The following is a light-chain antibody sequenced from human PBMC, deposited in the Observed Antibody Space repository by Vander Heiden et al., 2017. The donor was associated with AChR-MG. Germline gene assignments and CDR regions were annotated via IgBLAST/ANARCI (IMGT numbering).Light chain of an antibody. Sequence: DIVMTQSPLSLPVTPGEPASISCRSSQSLLHSNGYNYLDWYLQKPGQSPQLLIYLGSNRASGVPDRFSGSGSVTDFTLKIIRVEAEDVGVYYCRQALQTPFTFGHGTKVDIK. J-gene: IGKJ3*01. CDR1: QSLLHSNGYNY. CDR3: RQALQTPFT. V-gene: IGKV2-28*01. CDR2: LGS.